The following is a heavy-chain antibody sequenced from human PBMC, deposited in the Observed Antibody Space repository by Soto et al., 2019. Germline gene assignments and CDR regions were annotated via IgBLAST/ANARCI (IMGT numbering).Heavy chain of an antibody. J-gene: IGHJ5*02. Sequence: QVQLQESGPGLVKPSETLSLPCTVSGGSISRYYWSWIRQPPGKGLEWIGYIYYSGSTNYNPSLKSRVTISVDTSKNQFSLKLSSVTAADTAVYYCARENAVSGDWFDPWGQGTLVTVSS. CDR2: IYYSGST. D-gene: IGHD2-8*01. CDR1: GGSISRYY. V-gene: IGHV4-59*01. CDR3: ARENAVSGDWFDP.